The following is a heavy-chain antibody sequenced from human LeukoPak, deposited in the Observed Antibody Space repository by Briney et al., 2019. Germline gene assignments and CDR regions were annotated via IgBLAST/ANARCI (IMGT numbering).Heavy chain of an antibody. D-gene: IGHD6-6*01. J-gene: IGHJ6*02. CDR3: ARDWYSSSAGGHYYFYGMDV. V-gene: IGHV1-18*01. Sequence: EAPVKVSCKTSGYTFSSYGISWVRQAPGQGLEWMGWITTYNGNTNYAQNLQGRVTMTTDTSTSTVHMELRSLRSDDTAVYYCARDWYSSSAGGHYYFYGMDVWGQGTTVTVSS. CDR1: GYTFSSYG. CDR2: ITTYNGNT.